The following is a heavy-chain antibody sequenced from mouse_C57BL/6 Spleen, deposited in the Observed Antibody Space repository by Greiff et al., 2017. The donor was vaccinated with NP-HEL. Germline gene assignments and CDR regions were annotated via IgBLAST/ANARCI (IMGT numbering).Heavy chain of an antibody. J-gene: IGHJ3*01. Sequence: VQLQQSGPELVKPGASVKISCKASGYSFTGYYMNWVKQSPEKSLEWIGEINPSTGGTTYNQKFKAKATLTVDKSSSTAYMQLKSLTSEDSAVYYCARETNWGFAYWGQGTLVTVSA. V-gene: IGHV1-42*01. CDR3: ARETNWGFAY. CDR2: INPSTGGT. CDR1: GYSFTGYY. D-gene: IGHD4-1*01.